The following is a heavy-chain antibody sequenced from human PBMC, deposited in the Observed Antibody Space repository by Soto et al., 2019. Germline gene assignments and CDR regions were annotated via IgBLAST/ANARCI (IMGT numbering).Heavy chain of an antibody. Sequence: QVPLVQSGAEVKKPGASVKVSCKASGYTFTSYDINWVRQATGQGLEWMGWMNPNSGNTGYAQKFQGRVTMTRNTSISTAYMELSSLRSEDTAVYYCARGGQIAAAGRTNWFDPWGQGTLVTVSS. V-gene: IGHV1-8*01. J-gene: IGHJ5*02. CDR2: MNPNSGNT. CDR1: GYTFTSYD. CDR3: ARGGQIAAAGRTNWFDP. D-gene: IGHD6-13*01.